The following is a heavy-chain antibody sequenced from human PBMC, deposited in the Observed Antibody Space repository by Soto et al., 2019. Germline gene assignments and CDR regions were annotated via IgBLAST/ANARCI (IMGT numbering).Heavy chain of an antibody. V-gene: IGHV1-69*13. CDR2: IVPVFGRP. CDR3: VSWVSAHFDY. J-gene: IGHJ4*02. CDR1: AGSFSNFG. Sequence: SVKVSCKASAGSFSNFGMSWVRQAPGQGLEWMGGIVPVFGRPNYAQRFRGRLTITADESTSTGYMELISLRSDDTAVYYCVSWVSAHFDYWGQGTLVTVSS. D-gene: IGHD2-8*01.